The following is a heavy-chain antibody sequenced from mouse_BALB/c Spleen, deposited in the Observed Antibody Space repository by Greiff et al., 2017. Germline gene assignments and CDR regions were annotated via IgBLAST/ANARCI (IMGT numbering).Heavy chain of an antibody. Sequence: VKLMESGAELVRPGSSVKISCKASGYAFSSYWMNWVKQRPGQGLEWIGQIYPGDGDTNYNGKFKGKATLTADKSSSTAYMQLSSLTSEDSAVYFCARGKEGAWFAYWGQGTLVTVSA. J-gene: IGHJ3*01. CDR1: GYAFSSYW. CDR3: ARGKEGAWFAY. CDR2: IYPGDGDT. V-gene: IGHV1-80*01.